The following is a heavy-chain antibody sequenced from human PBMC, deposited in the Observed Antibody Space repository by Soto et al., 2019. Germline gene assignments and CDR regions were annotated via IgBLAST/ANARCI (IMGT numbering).Heavy chain of an antibody. D-gene: IGHD4-17*01. Sequence: GGSLRLSCAASGFTFSSYGMHWVRQAPGKGLEWVAVISYDGSNKYYADSVKGRFTISRDNSKNTLYLQMNSLRAEDTAVYYCATGAVGDYFFTDVDAFDIWGQGTMVTVSS. CDR3: ATGAVGDYFFTDVDAFDI. CDR2: ISYDGSNK. V-gene: IGHV3-30*03. CDR1: GFTFSSYG. J-gene: IGHJ3*02.